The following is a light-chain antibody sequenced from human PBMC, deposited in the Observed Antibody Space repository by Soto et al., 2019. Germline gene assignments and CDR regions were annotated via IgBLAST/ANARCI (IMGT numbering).Light chain of an antibody. CDR3: SSYTGSSTYV. Sequence: QSALTQPASVSGSPGQSITICCTGTSSDVGYYDYVSWYQHHPGKAPKLMIYEVRNRPSGVSKRFSGSKSGNTASLTISGLQAEDEADYYCSSYTGSSTYVFGTGTKVTVL. CDR2: EVR. CDR1: SSDVGYYDY. J-gene: IGLJ1*01. V-gene: IGLV2-14*01.